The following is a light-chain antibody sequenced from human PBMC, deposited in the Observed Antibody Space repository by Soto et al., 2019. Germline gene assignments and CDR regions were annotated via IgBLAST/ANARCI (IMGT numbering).Light chain of an antibody. CDR3: QQYNKWPLWT. CDR1: QSVRSN. V-gene: IGKV3-15*01. CDR2: GTS. J-gene: IGKJ1*01. Sequence: EIVMTQSPATLSVSPGERATLSCRASQSVRSNLVWYQQKPGQAPRLLIYGTSTSATGIPARFSGSGSGTEFTLTISSLQSEDIAVYHCQQYNKWPLWTFGQGTKVEIK.